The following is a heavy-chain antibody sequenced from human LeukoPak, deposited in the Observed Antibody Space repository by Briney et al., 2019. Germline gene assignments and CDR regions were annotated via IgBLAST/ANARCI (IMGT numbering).Heavy chain of an antibody. CDR2: ISSSSSVI. Sequence: GGSLRLSCAASGFTFSSYSMNWVRQTPGKGLEWVSYISSSSSVIYYADSVKGRFTISRDNAKNSLYLQMNSLRAEDTAVYYCAELGITMIGGVWGKGTTVTISS. J-gene: IGHJ6*04. CDR3: AELGITMIGGV. CDR1: GFTFSSYS. V-gene: IGHV3-48*04. D-gene: IGHD3-10*02.